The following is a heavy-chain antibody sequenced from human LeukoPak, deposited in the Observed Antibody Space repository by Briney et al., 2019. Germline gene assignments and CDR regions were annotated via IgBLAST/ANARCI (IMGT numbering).Heavy chain of an antibody. V-gene: IGHV3-11*01. CDR3: AKATHGSGSYLAFDY. CDR2: ISSSGSTI. Sequence: GGSLRLSCAASGFTFSDYYMSWIRQAPGKGLEWVSYISSSGSTIYYADSVKGRFTISRDNAKNSLYLQMNSLRAEDTALYYCAKATHGSGSYLAFDYWGQGTLVTVSS. J-gene: IGHJ4*02. CDR1: GFTFSDYY. D-gene: IGHD3-10*01.